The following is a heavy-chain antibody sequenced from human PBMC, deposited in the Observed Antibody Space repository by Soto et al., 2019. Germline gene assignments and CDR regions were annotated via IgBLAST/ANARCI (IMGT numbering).Heavy chain of an antibody. J-gene: IGHJ5*02. Sequence: EVQLVDSGGGLVQPGGSLRLSCAASEFTFRSYWMHWVRQSPGKGLVWVSRISGSGGSTYYADSVKGRFTISRDNSKNTLYLQMNSLRAEDTAVYYCANLRGSSSSWGQGTLVTVSS. CDR2: ISGSGGST. CDR1: EFTFRSYW. D-gene: IGHD6-6*01. V-gene: IGHV3-23*04. CDR3: ANLRGSSSS.